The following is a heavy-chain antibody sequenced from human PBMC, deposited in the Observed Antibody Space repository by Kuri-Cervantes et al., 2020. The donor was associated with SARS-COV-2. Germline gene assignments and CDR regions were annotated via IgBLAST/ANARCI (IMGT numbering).Heavy chain of an antibody. D-gene: IGHD6-13*01. CDR3: AKDWWSRGIAAAGRPTGVDY. CDR1: GFTFSSYA. CDR2: ISGSGGTT. Sequence: GESLKISCAASGFTFSSYAMSWVRQAPGKGLEWVSTISGSGGTTYYADSVKGRFTISRDNSKNTLYLQMNSLRAGDTAVYYCAKDWWSRGIAAAGRPTGVDYWGQGTLVTVSS. V-gene: IGHV3-23*01. J-gene: IGHJ4*02.